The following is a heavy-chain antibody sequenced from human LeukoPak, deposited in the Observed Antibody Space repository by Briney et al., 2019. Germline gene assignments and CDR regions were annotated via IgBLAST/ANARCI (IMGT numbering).Heavy chain of an antibody. Sequence: SETLSLTCTVSAGSISSYYWTWIRQPPGEGLEWFGYIYYTGSTNYNPSLKSRVTISVDTSKNQFSLRLSSVTAADTAVYYCARGTYGSGTYFFDYWGQGTLVTVSS. V-gene: IGHV4-59*01. D-gene: IGHD3-10*01. J-gene: IGHJ4*02. CDR1: AGSISSYY. CDR3: ARGTYGSGTYFFDY. CDR2: IYYTGST.